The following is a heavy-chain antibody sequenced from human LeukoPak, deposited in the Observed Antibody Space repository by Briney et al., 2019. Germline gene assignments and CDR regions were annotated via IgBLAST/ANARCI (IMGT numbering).Heavy chain of an antibody. D-gene: IGHD3-9*01. CDR3: ARATQTDYDILTGYYSAAFDI. J-gene: IGHJ3*02. CDR1: GFTFSSYA. Sequence: GGSLRLSCAASGFTFSSYAMSWVRQAPGKGLEWVSAISGSGGSTYYADSVKGWFTISRDNSKNTLYLQMNSLRAGDTAVYYCARATQTDYDILTGYYSAAFDIWGQGTMVTVSS. V-gene: IGHV3-23*01. CDR2: ISGSGGST.